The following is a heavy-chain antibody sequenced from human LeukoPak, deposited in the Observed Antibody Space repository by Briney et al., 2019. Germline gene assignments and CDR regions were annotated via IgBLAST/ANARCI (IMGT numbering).Heavy chain of an antibody. Sequence: PGGSLRLSCAASRFTSSSYWMSWVRQAPGKGPEWVANIKQDGSEKYYVDSVKGRFTISRDNAKNSLYLQMNSLRAEDTAVYYCARVQDDFWSGKADCWGQGTLVTVSS. V-gene: IGHV3-7*01. D-gene: IGHD3-3*01. CDR1: RFTSSSYW. J-gene: IGHJ4*02. CDR2: IKQDGSEK. CDR3: ARVQDDFWSGKADC.